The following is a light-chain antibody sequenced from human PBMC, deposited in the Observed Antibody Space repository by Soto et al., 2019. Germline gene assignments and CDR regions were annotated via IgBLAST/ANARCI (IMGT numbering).Light chain of an antibody. CDR1: SSKIGSNT. CDR3: AAWDDSLNGHV. V-gene: IGLV1-44*01. J-gene: IGLJ1*01. CDR2: SNN. Sequence: PPSASGTPGQRVTISCSGSSSKIGSNTVNWYQQLPGTAPKLLIYSNNQRPSGVPDRFSGSKSGTSASLAISGLQSEDEADYYCAAWDDSLNGHVFGTGTKVTVL.